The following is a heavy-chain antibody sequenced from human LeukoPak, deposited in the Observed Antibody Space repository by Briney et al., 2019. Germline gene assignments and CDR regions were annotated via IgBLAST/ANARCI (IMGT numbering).Heavy chain of an antibody. CDR2: ISGSGGST. CDR1: GFTFSSYA. Sequence: GGSLRLSCAASGFTFSSYAMSWVRQAPGKGLEWVSAISGSGGSTYYADSVKGRFTISRDNSRNTLYLQMNSLRVEDTAVYYCAKGRQWLVPKNWGQGTLVTVSS. J-gene: IGHJ4*02. D-gene: IGHD6-19*01. CDR3: AKGRQWLVPKN. V-gene: IGHV3-23*01.